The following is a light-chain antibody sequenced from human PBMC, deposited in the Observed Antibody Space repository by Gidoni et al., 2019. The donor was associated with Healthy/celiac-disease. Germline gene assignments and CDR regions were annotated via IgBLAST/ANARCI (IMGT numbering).Light chain of an antibody. CDR3: QAADSSGTHVV. V-gene: IGLV3-25*03. CDR2: KDS. Sequence: SYELTQPPSVSVSPGQTARITCSGDALPKQYAYWYQQKPGQAPVLVIYKDSERPSGIPVRFSGSSSGTTVTLTISGVQAEDVADYYCQAADSSGTHVVFGGGTKLTVL. CDR1: ALPKQY. J-gene: IGLJ2*01.